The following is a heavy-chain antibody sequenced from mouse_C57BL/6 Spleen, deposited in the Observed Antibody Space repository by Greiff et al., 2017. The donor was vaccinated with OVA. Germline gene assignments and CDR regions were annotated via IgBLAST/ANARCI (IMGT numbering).Heavy chain of an antibody. Sequence: QVHVKQPGAELVKPGASVKLSCKASGYTFTSYWMHWVKQRPGQGLEWIGMIHPNSGSTNYNEKFKSKATLTVDKSSSTAYMQLSSLTSEDSAVYYCARSGYGSSLDYWGQGTTLTVSS. CDR2: IHPNSGST. D-gene: IGHD1-1*01. CDR3: ARSGYGSSLDY. CDR1: GYTFTSYW. V-gene: IGHV1-64*01. J-gene: IGHJ2*01.